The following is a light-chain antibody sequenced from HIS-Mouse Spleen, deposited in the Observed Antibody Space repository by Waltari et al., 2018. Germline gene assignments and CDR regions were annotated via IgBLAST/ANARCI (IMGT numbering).Light chain of an antibody. CDR2: QDS. CDR3: AAWDDSLSGPV. J-gene: IGLJ3*02. Sequence: SYELTQPPSVSVSPGQTASITCSGDKLGDKYACWYQQKPGQSPVLVIYQDSKRPSGIPELFSGSNSGNTATLTISGTQAMDEADYYGAAWDDSLSGPVFGGGTKLTVL. V-gene: IGLV3-1*01. CDR1: KLGDKY.